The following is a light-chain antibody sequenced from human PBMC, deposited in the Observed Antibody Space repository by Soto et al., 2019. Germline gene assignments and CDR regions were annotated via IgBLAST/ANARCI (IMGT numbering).Light chain of an antibody. Sequence: DIQMTQSPSTLSASVGDRVTITCRASQSVSNWLAWYQQKPGKAPNLLIYDASSLESGVPSRFSGSGSGTEFTLTISSLQPDDFATYYCQQGYSTPVTFGQGTR. V-gene: IGKV1-5*01. CDR2: DAS. CDR1: QSVSNW. CDR3: QQGYSTPVT. J-gene: IGKJ5*01.